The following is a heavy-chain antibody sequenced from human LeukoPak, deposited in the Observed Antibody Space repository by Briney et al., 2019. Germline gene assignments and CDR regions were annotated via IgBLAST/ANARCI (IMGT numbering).Heavy chain of an antibody. V-gene: IGHV3-23*01. D-gene: IGHD2-15*01. J-gene: IGHJ5*02. CDR2: ISGSGGST. Sequence: PGGSLRLSCAASGFTVSTNYMTWVRQAPGKGLEWVSAISGSGGSTYYADSVKGRFTISRDNSKNTLYLQMNSLRAEDTAVYYCAKDQGYCSGGSCPPTRFDPWGQGTLVTVSS. CDR1: GFTVSTNY. CDR3: AKDQGYCSGGSCPPTRFDP.